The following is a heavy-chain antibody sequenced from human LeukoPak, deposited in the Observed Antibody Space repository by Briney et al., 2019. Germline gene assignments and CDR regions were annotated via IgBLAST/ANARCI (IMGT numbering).Heavy chain of an antibody. CDR2: IYYSGST. Sequence: SETLSLTCTVSGGSISSYYWSWIRQPAGKGLEWIGYIYYSGSTNYNPSLKSRVTISVDTSKNQFSLKLSSVTAADTAVYYCARHASYYDSSGYYDYWGQGTLVTVSS. J-gene: IGHJ4*02. D-gene: IGHD3-22*01. V-gene: IGHV4-59*08. CDR3: ARHASYYDSSGYYDY. CDR1: GGSISSYY.